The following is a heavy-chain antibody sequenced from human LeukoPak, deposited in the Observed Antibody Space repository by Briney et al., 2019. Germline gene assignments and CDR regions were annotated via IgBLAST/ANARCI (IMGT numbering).Heavy chain of an antibody. V-gene: IGHV4-59*01. CDR1: GGSIRGYY. Sequence: SEALSLTCIDSGGSIRGYYWSWIRQPPGKGLEWIGYIYYSGSTTYNPSLKSRVTISVDTSKNQFSLKLSSVPAADTAVYYCARGGGSVAMVRGVIDGWFDPWGQGTLVTVSS. CDR3: ARGGGSVAMVRGVIDGWFDP. CDR2: IYYSGST. D-gene: IGHD3-10*01. J-gene: IGHJ5*02.